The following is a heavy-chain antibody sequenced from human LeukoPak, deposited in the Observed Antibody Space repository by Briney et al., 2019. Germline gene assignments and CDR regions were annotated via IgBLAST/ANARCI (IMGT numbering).Heavy chain of an antibody. Sequence: SETLSLTCTVSGGSISSYYWSWIRQPAGKGLEWIGRIYTSGSTNYNPSLKSRVPMSVDTSKNQFSLKLSSVTAADTAVYYCARDRWSSSWASDAFDIWGQGTMVTVSS. CDR3: ARDRWSSSWASDAFDI. D-gene: IGHD6-13*01. V-gene: IGHV4-4*07. J-gene: IGHJ3*02. CDR1: GGSISSYY. CDR2: IYTSGST.